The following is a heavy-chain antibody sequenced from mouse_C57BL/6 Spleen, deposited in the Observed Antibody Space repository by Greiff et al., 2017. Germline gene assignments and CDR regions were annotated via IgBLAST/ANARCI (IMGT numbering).Heavy chain of an antibody. Sequence: QVQLKQSGAELVRPGASVKLSCKASGYTFTDYYINWVKQRPGQGLEWIARIYPGSGNTYYNEKFKGKATLTAEKASSTAYMQRSSLTSEDSAVFVGARSPHDGPGGDFDVWGTGTTVTVSS. V-gene: IGHV1-76*01. CDR3: ARSPHDGPGGDFDV. CDR1: GYTFTDYY. J-gene: IGHJ1*03. CDR2: IYPGSGNT. D-gene: IGHD2-12*01.